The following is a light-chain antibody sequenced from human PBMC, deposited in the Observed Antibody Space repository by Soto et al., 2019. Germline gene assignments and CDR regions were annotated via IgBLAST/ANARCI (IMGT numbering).Light chain of an antibody. V-gene: IGKV3-15*01. J-gene: IGKJ4*01. Sequence: EIVMTQSPATLSVSPWERATLSCRASQSVSSNLAWYQQKPRQAPRLLIYGASTRATGIPARFSGSGSGTEFILTISSLQSEDFAVYYCQQYHKWPLTFGGGTKVDIK. CDR1: QSVSSN. CDR2: GAS. CDR3: QQYHKWPLT.